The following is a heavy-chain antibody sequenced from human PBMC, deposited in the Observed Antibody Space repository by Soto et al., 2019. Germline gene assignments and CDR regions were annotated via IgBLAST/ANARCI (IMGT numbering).Heavy chain of an antibody. CDR1: GFTFSSYA. V-gene: IGHV3-30-3*01. CDR2: ISYDGSNK. D-gene: IGHD6-6*01. CDR3: ARDVYSSSSGGWFDP. Sequence: GGSLRLSCAASGFTFSSYAMHWVRQAPGKGLEWVAVISYDGSNKYYADSVKGRFTISRDNSKNTLYLQMNSLRAEDTAVYYCARDVYSSSSGGWFDPWGQGTLVTVSS. J-gene: IGHJ5*02.